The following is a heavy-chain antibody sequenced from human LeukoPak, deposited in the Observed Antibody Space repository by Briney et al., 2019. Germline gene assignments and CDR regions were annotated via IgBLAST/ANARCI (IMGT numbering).Heavy chain of an antibody. Sequence: GGSLRLSCSASGFTFSSYSMNWVRRAPGKGLEWVSSISSSSSTIYYADSVKGRFTISRDNAKNSLYLQMNSLRAEDTAVYYCARDYVLSGWSFFDYWGQGTLVTVSS. CDR2: ISSSSSTI. CDR1: GFTFSSYS. CDR3: ARDYVLSGWSFFDY. J-gene: IGHJ4*02. V-gene: IGHV3-48*01. D-gene: IGHD6-19*01.